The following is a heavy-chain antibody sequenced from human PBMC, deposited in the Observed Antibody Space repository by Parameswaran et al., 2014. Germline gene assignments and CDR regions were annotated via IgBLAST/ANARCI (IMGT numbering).Heavy chain of an antibody. CDR3: ARLTWFGESSPHFDY. Sequence: WVRQAPGQRLEWMGWMKVANGNIKYSQKFQDRVTFTRDTSASTVYMELRGLRFEDTAVYFCARLTWFGESSPHFDYWGQGTLVTVSS. V-gene: IGHV1-3*01. D-gene: IGHD3-10*01. CDR2: MKVANGNI. J-gene: IGHJ4*02.